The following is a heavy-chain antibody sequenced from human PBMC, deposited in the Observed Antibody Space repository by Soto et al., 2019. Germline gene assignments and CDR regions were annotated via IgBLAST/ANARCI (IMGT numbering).Heavy chain of an antibody. CDR3: AKDTEEWVSVKGAFDI. CDR2: ISAGGGST. CDR1: GFTFRNYA. Sequence: EVQLLESGGGLVQPGGSLRLSCAASGFTFRNYAMSWVRQAPGKGLEWVSAISAGGGSTYYADSVKGGFTISRDNSKNTLYLQMNSLRAEDTAIYYCAKDTEEWVSVKGAFDIWGQGTMVTVSS. D-gene: IGHD3-3*01. J-gene: IGHJ3*02. V-gene: IGHV3-23*01.